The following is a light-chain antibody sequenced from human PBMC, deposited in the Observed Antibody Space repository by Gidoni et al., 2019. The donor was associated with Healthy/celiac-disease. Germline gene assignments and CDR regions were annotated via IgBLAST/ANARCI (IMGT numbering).Light chain of an antibody. V-gene: IGLV1-47*01. J-gene: IGLJ2*01. CDR3: AAWDDSLTAGV. CDR2: RNK. CDR1: SSTIGSNY. Sequence: QSVLTQPPSASGTPGQRVTISCSGSSSTIGSNYVYWYQQLPGTAPKLLIHRNKQRPSGVPERFSGSKSGTSASLASSGLRSEDEADYYCAAWDDSLTAGVFGGGTKLTVL.